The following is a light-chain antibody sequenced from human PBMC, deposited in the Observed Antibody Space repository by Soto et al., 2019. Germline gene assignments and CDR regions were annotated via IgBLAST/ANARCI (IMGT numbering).Light chain of an antibody. Sequence: EIVMTQSPATLSVSPGERATLSCRASQDIGTYLAWYQQKLGQAPRLLINGASTRATGIPARFSGSGSGTEFTLTISSLQPEDFAVYYCQQYTRTFGQGTKVEIK. CDR3: QQYTRT. J-gene: IGKJ1*01. CDR2: GAS. CDR1: QDIGTY. V-gene: IGKV3-15*01.